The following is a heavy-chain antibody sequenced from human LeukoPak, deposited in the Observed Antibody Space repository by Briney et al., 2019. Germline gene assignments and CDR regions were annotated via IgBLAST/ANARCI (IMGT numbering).Heavy chain of an antibody. J-gene: IGHJ4*02. D-gene: IGHD4-11*01. CDR2: SNHSGRT. Sequence: SETLSLSCAVYGGSFSGYYWRWIRPPPGKGLERIWESNHSGRTNYNPILKVRVTVSVATSKNQFSLKLSTVTAADTAVYYCASRVNDYSDYSYWGQGTLVTVSS. CDR3: ASRVNDYSDYSY. CDR1: GGSFSGYY. V-gene: IGHV4-34*01.